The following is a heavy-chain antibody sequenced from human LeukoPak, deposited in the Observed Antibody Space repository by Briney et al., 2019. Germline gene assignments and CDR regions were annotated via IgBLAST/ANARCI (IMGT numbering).Heavy chain of an antibody. D-gene: IGHD1-26*01. V-gene: IGHV4-59*01. Sequence: SETLSLICTVSGGSISSYYWSWIRQPPGKGLEWIGYIYYSGSTNYNPSLKSRVTISVDTSKNQFSLKLSSVTAADTAVYYCARGKSGSYRTIDYWGQGTLVTVSS. CDR2: IYYSGST. J-gene: IGHJ4*02. CDR1: GGSISSYY. CDR3: ARGKSGSYRTIDY.